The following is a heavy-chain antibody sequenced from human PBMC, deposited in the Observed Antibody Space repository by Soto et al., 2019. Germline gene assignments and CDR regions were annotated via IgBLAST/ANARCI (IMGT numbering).Heavy chain of an antibody. CDR2: INHSGST. V-gene: IGHV4-34*01. D-gene: IGHD3-22*01. Sequence: SETLSLTCAVYGGSFSGYYWSWIRQPPGKGLEWIGEINHSGSTNYNPSLKSRVTISVDTSKNQFSLKLSSVTAADTAVYYCARGGWYYDSSGYYFDYYGMDVWGQGTTVTVSS. CDR3: ARGGWYYDSSGYYFDYYGMDV. J-gene: IGHJ6*02. CDR1: GGSFSGYY.